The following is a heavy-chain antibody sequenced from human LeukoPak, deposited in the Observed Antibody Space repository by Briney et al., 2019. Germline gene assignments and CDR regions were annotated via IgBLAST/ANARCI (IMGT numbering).Heavy chain of an antibody. Sequence: PGGSLRLSCAASGFSFSSYGMHWVRQAPGQGLEWMGWINPNSGGTNYAQKFQGRVTMTRDTSTSTVYMELSSLRCEDTAVYYCARSVGDIVSTMRGGNYYFDYWGQGTLVTVSS. J-gene: IGHJ4*02. CDR2: INPNSGGT. D-gene: IGHD5/OR15-5a*01. CDR1: GFSFSSYG. CDR3: ARSVGDIVSTMRGGNYYFDY. V-gene: IGHV1-2*02.